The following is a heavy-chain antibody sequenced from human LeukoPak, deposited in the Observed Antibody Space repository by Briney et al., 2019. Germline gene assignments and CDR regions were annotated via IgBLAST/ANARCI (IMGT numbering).Heavy chain of an antibody. Sequence: GGSLRLSCAASGFTFSTSWMHWVRQAPGKGLEWVSSISSSSSYIYYADSVKGRFTISRDNAKNSLYLQMNSLRAEDTAVYYCARGTPYNWNYLGDYWGQGTLVTVSS. CDR3: ARGTPYNWNYLGDY. D-gene: IGHD1-7*01. V-gene: IGHV3-21*01. CDR1: GFTFSTSW. J-gene: IGHJ4*02. CDR2: ISSSSSYI.